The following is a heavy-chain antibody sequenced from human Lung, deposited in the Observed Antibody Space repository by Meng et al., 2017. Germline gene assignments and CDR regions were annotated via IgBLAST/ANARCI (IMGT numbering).Heavy chain of an antibody. Sequence: HVQLLQAGAEVKQPGASLQVSCKASDYPFTGYGVCWVRQAPGQGLEWMAWLGAHPGDTSFAPKFLGRVTVTADTATATAYMELRSLRSDDTAVYYCARGTPGRSYCDYWGLGTLVTVSS. CDR2: LGAHPGDT. V-gene: IGHV1-18*01. CDR3: ARGTPGRSYCDY. CDR1: DYPFTGYG. J-gene: IGHJ4*02. D-gene: IGHD3-10*01.